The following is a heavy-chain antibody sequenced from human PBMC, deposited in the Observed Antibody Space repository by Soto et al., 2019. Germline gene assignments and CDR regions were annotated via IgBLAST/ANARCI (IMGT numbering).Heavy chain of an antibody. Sequence: GSLRLSCAASGFTFSRYWMSWVRQAPGKGLEWVANIKQDGSEKYYVDSVKGRFTISRDNAKNSLYLQMNSLRADDTAVYYCARYSSSWYLAFDIWGQGTMVTVSS. CDR2: IKQDGSEK. D-gene: IGHD6-13*01. J-gene: IGHJ3*02. CDR1: GFTFSRYW. CDR3: ARYSSSWYLAFDI. V-gene: IGHV3-7*01.